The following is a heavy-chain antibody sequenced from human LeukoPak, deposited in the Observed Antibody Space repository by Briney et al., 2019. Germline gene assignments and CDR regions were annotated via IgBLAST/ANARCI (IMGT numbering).Heavy chain of an antibody. V-gene: IGHV1-24*01. D-gene: IGHD3-3*01. CDR3: ATDYYDFWSGYLPSFDP. Sequence: ASVKVSCKVSGYTLTELSMHWVRQAPGKGLEWMGGFDPEDGETIYAQKFQGRVTMTEDTSTDTAYMELSSLRSEDTAVYYCATDYYDFWSGYLPSFDPWGQGTLVTVSS. CDR2: FDPEDGET. J-gene: IGHJ5*02. CDR1: GYTLTELS.